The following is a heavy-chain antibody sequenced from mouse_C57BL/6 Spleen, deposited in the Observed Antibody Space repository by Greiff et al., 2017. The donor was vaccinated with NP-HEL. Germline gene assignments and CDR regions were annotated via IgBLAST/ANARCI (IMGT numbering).Heavy chain of an antibody. CDR1: GYSFTSYY. J-gene: IGHJ4*01. V-gene: IGHV1-66*01. Sequence: VQLQQSGPELVKPGASVKISCKASGYSFTSYYIHWVKQRPGQGLEWIGWIYPGSGNTKYNEKFKGKATLTADTSSSTAYMQLSSLTSEDSAVYYCARERTTVADYWGQGTSVTVSS. CDR2: IYPGSGNT. CDR3: ARERTTVADY. D-gene: IGHD1-1*01.